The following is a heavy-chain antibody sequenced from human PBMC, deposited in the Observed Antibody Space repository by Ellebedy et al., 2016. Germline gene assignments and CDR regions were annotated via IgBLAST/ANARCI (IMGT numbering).Heavy chain of an antibody. J-gene: IGHJ3*02. Sequence: SETLSLXXTVSGGSISSGSYYWSWIRQPAGKGLEWIGRIYTSGSTNYNPSLKSRVTISVDTSKNQFSLKLSSVTAADTAVYYCARGGVGLSPTALIVVVIATSEDDAFDIWGQGTMVTVSS. D-gene: IGHD2-21*01. V-gene: IGHV4-61*02. CDR1: GGSISSGSYY. CDR2: IYTSGST. CDR3: ARGGVGLSPTALIVVVIATSEDDAFDI.